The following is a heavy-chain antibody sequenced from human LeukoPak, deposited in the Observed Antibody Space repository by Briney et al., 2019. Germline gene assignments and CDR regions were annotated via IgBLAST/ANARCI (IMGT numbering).Heavy chain of an antibody. D-gene: IGHD4/OR15-4a*01. V-gene: IGHV3-21*01. CDR1: GFICYSFT. CDR2: ISASSGYI. J-gene: IGHJ4*02. Sequence: GGSLRLSCAASGFICYSFTMSWVRQAPGKGLEWVSSISASSGYIYYSDSVKGRFTISRDNAESSLYLQMNSLRAEDTAVYYCARDRGDYGDPYDLDYWGQGNPGHRLL. CDR3: ARDRGDYGDPYDLDY.